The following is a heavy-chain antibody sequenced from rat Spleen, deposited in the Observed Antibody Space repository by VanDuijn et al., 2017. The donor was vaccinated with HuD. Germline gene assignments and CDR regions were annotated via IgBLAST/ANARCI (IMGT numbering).Heavy chain of an antibody. D-gene: IGHD1-6*01. CDR2: ISSGGGGI. J-gene: IGHJ2*01. CDR3: ATHGYTTDLFDY. V-gene: IGHV5-25*01. Sequence: EVQLVESGGGLVQPGRSMKLSCAASGFTFSNYYMAWVRQAPTKGLEWVASISSGGGGIYYPDSVKGRFTISRDNAKSTLYLQMDSLRSEDTATYYCATHGYTTDLFDYWGQGVMVTVSS. CDR1: GFTFSNYY.